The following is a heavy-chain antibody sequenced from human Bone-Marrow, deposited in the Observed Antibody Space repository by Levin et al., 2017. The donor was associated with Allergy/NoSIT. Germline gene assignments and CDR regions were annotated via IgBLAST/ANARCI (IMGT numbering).Heavy chain of an antibody. D-gene: IGHD3/OR15-3a*01. CDR1: GGSISRSPYY. CDR2: IYYIGTT. Sequence: PSETLSLTCTVSGGSISRSPYYWVWIRQPPGKGLEWIGSIYYIGTTYYNPSLKSRVTISVDTSKNHFSLKLTSVTAADTAVYYCARTMKLYDFRSGYYSSYYHYYMDVWGEGTPVTVSS. V-gene: IGHV4-39*07. J-gene: IGHJ6*03. CDR3: ARTMKLYDFRSGYYSSYYHYYMDV.